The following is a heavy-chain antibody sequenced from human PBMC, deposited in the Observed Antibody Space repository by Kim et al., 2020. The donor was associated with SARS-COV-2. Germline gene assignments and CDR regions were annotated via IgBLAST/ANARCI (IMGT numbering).Heavy chain of an antibody. CDR3: ARDDRDIVATIWPWGWFDP. Sequence: GGSLRLSCAASGFTFSSYAMHWVRQAPGKGLEWVAVISYDGSNKYYADSVKGRFTISRDNSKNTLYLQMNSLRAEDTAVYYCARDDRDIVATIWPWGWFDPWGQGTLVTVSS. CDR1: GFTFSSYA. V-gene: IGHV3-30*04. J-gene: IGHJ5*02. CDR2: ISYDGSNK. D-gene: IGHD5-12*01.